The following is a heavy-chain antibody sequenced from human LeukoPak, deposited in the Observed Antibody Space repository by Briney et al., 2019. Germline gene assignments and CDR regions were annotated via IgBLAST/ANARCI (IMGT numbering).Heavy chain of an antibody. J-gene: IGHJ4*02. CDR1: GFTFSSYA. Sequence: PGGSLRLSCAASGFTFSSYAMSWVRQAPGKGLEWVSAISGSGGSTYYADSVKGRVTISRDNSKNTLYLQMNSLRADDTAVYYCANAISPYYYDSSAEIDYWGQGTLVTVSS. CDR2: ISGSGGST. V-gene: IGHV3-23*01. D-gene: IGHD3-22*01. CDR3: ANAISPYYYDSSAEIDY.